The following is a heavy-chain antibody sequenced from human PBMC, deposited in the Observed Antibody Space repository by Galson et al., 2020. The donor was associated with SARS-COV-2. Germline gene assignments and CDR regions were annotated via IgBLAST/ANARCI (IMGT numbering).Heavy chain of an antibody. CDR1: GFTFSSYG. Sequence: WGSLRLSCAASGFTFSSYGMHWVRQAPGKGLEWVAVIWYDVSKKYYADSVKGRFTISRDNSKNTLYLQMNSLRAEDTAVYYCAKEGEDSITVTSRSLDYTYLAYWSQGTLVTVSS. J-gene: IGHJ4*02. D-gene: IGHD1-7*01. CDR3: AKEGEDSITVTSRSLDYTYLAY. CDR2: IWYDVSKK. V-gene: IGHV3-33*06.